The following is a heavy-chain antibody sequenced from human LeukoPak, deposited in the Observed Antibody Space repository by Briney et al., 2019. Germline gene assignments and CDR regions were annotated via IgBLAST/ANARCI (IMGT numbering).Heavy chain of an antibody. V-gene: IGHV3-64*01. D-gene: IGHD6-6*01. CDR1: GFTFSSYA. CDR3: AKVRTSSIAARASRGFDY. Sequence: GGSLRLSCAASGFTFSSYAMHWVRQAPGKGLEYVSATSSNGGSTYYANSVKGRFTISRDNSKNTLYLQMNSLRAEDTAVYYCAKVRTSSIAARASRGFDYWGQGTLVTVSS. J-gene: IGHJ4*02. CDR2: TSSNGGST.